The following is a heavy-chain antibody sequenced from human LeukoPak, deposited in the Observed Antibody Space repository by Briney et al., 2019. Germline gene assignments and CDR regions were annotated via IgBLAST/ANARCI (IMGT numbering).Heavy chain of an antibody. D-gene: IGHD2-15*01. Sequence: GGSLRLSCAASGFTFDNYAMSWVRQAPGKGLEWVSAISGRGGSTYYADSVKGRFTISRDKSKNTLYLQMNSLRAEDTAVYYCAKDLKLMVAATLDYWGQGTLVTVSS. CDR2: ISGRGGST. J-gene: IGHJ4*02. CDR1: GFTFDNYA. V-gene: IGHV3-23*01. CDR3: AKDLKLMVAATLDY.